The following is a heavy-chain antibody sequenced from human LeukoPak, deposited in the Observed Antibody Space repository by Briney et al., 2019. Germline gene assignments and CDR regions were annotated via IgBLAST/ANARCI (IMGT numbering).Heavy chain of an antibody. CDR2: ITGDGRIT. CDR1: GYTFHDYT. CDR3: TKDSTWARFDY. V-gene: IGHV3-43*02. J-gene: IGHJ4*02. Sequence: GGSLRLSCADSGYTFHDYTMHWVRHTPGKGLEWVFLITGDGRITYYADSVKGRFTISRDNSITSLYVQMNSLTTEDTALFYCTKDSTWARFDYWGQGTLVTVS.